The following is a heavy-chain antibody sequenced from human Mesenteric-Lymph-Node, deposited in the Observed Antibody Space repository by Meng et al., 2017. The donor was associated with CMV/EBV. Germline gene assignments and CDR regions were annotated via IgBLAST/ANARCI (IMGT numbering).Heavy chain of an antibody. CDR1: GFTFTSYA. J-gene: IGHJ6*02. CDR2: ISYDGRYT. Sequence: GGSLRLSCEASGFTFTSYAIHWVRQAPGKGLEWVALISYDGRYTYYADSVRGRFTISRDNSKNTLYLQMNSLRAEDTALYYCARDRGSGSYRGMDVWGQGTTVTVSS. V-gene: IGHV3-30-3*01. D-gene: IGHD3-10*01. CDR3: ARDRGSGSYRGMDV.